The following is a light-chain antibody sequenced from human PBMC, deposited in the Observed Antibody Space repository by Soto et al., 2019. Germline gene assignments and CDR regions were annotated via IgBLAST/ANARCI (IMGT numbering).Light chain of an antibody. CDR1: SSDIGAFNL. Sequence: QSALTQPASVSGSPGQSITISCTGTSSDIGAFNLASWYQQYPGKAPKVMIYEGSGRPSGVSNRFSGSKSGNTASLTISGLQAEDEADYYCFSYAAGDTYVCGTGTKLTVL. J-gene: IGLJ1*01. CDR2: EGS. CDR3: FSYAAGDTYV. V-gene: IGLV2-23*01.